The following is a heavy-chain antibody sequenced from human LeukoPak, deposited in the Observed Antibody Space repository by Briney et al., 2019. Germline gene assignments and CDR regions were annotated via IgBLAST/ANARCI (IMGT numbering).Heavy chain of an antibody. D-gene: IGHD4-23*01. V-gene: IGHV3-21*01. CDR3: ARGGRWKMSNWFDP. Sequence: PSETLSLTCAVYGGSFSGYYWSWIRQPPGKGLEWVSSISSSSSYIYYADSVKGRFTISRDNAKNSLYLQMNSLRAEDTAVYYCARGGRWKMSNWFDPWGQGTLVTVSS. CDR2: ISSSSSYI. CDR1: GGSFSGYY. J-gene: IGHJ5*02.